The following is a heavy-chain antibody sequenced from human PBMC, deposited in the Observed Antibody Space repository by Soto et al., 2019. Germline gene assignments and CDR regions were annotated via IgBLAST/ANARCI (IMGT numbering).Heavy chain of an antibody. J-gene: IGHJ6*02. CDR3: AKVIGGSESYWGGSHYYYALDV. CDR1: GFTFSDYA. Sequence: EVQLLESGGGLVQPGGSLRLSCAASGFTFSDYAMYWVRQAPGKGLEWVSVISGSDGCTYYSDSVRGRFTISRDNPKNTLNLQMNSLRAEDTAVYYCAKVIGGSESYWGGSHYYYALDVWGQGTTVTVSS. D-gene: IGHD3-10*01. V-gene: IGHV3-23*01. CDR2: ISGSDGCT.